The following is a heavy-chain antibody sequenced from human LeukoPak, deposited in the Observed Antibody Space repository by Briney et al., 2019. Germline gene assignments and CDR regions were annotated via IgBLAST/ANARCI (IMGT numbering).Heavy chain of an antibody. V-gene: IGHV1-2*02. D-gene: IGHD1-1*01. CDR3: GRLRANDDY. CDR1: GYTFTGYY. CDR2: IKPYSDGT. Sequence: ASVKVSCQASGYTFTGYYFHWVRQAPGQGLEWMGYIKPYSDGTNYAQKFQGRVTMTSDTSISTAFMELSRLTSDDTAVYCCGRLRANDDYWGQGTLVTVSS. J-gene: IGHJ4*02.